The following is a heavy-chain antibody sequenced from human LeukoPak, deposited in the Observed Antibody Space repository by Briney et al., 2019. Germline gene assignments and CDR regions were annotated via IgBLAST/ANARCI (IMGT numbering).Heavy chain of an antibody. V-gene: IGHV3-23*01. Sequence: SGGSLRLSCAASGFTFSSYAMSWVRQAPGKGLEWVSAISISVGSTYYADSVKGRFTISRDNSKNMLYLQMNSLRAEDTAVYYWARGGGGTCFAPGGQGTLLTVSS. J-gene: IGHJ5*02. CDR2: ISISVGST. CDR3: ARGGGGTCFAP. CDR1: GFTFSSYA. D-gene: IGHD3-16*01.